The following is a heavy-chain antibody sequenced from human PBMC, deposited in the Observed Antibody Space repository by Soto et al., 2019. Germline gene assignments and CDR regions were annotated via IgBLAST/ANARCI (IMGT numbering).Heavy chain of an antibody. J-gene: IGHJ3*01. D-gene: IGHD3-22*01. V-gene: IGHV1-2*02. CDR2: INPNSGDT. CDR1: GYTFTGCY. CDR3: VRAKIRSSPYYEPHASDV. Sequence: ASVEVSCKASGYTFTGCYVHWVRQAPGEGLEWMGWINPNSGDTHLAQRFQGRVTMNRDTSIGTAYMEMRGLKSDDTAEYYCVRAKIRSSPYYEPHASDVWGQGKMVIV.